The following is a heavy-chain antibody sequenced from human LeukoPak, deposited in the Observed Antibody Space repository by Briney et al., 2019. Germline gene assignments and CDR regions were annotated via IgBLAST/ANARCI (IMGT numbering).Heavy chain of an antibody. D-gene: IGHD6-19*01. CDR2: ISSSSSYI. CDR3: ARAPEWLAIYYFDY. CDR1: GFTFSSYS. J-gene: IGHJ4*02. V-gene: IGHV3-21*01. Sequence: PGGSLRLSCAASGFTFSSYSMNWVRQAPGKGLEWVSSISSSSSYIYYADSVKGRFTISRDNAKNTLYLQMNSLRAEDTAVYYCARAPEWLAIYYFDYWGQGTLVTVSS.